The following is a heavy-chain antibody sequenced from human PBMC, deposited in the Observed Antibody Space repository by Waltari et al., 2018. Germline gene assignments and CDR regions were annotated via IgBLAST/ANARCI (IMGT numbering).Heavy chain of an antibody. CDR1: GRAFSSYA. J-gene: IGHJ4*02. CDR3: ASWSRIASYFDY. Sequence: VQLVQSWAEVKKPGSSVKVSCKASGRAFSSYALSWVRQAPGQGLEWMGGIIPIFGTANYAQKLQGRFTITADKSKSTAYMELSSLRSEDTAVYYCASWSRIASYFDYWGQGTLVTVSS. CDR2: IIPIFGTA. V-gene: IGHV1-69*14. D-gene: IGHD6-6*01.